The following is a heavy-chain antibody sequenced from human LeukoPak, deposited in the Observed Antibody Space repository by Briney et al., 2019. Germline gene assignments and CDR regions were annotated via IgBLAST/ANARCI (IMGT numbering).Heavy chain of an antibody. J-gene: IGHJ4*02. V-gene: IGHV3-15*05. Sequence: GESLRLSCETSGFSFSTYWMSWVRQAPGKGLEWVGRIKSKPDGGTTDYAAPVKGRFTISRDDSKNTVYLQMNSLKTEDTAVYHCTTQGHHYDSSGYNFVDYWGQGTLVTVSS. CDR3: TTQGHHYDSSGYNFVDY. D-gene: IGHD3-22*01. CDR2: IKSKPDGGTT. CDR1: GFSFSTYW.